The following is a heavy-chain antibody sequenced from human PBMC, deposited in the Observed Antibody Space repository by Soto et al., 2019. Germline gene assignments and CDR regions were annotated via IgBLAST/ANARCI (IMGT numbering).Heavy chain of an antibody. Sequence: PGGSLRLSCAASGFTFSSYWMSWVRQAPGKGLEWVANIKQDGSEKYYVDSVKGRFTISRDNAKNSLYLQMNSLRAEDTAVYYCARGYCSSTSCPIHAFDIWGQGTMVTVSS. CDR1: GFTFSSYW. CDR3: ARGYCSSTSCPIHAFDI. J-gene: IGHJ3*02. V-gene: IGHV3-7*04. CDR2: IKQDGSEK. D-gene: IGHD2-2*01.